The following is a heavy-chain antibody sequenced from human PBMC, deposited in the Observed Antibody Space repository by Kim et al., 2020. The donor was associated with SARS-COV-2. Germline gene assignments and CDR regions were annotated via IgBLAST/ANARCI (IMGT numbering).Heavy chain of an antibody. V-gene: IGHV4-39*01. J-gene: IGHJ4*02. Sequence: SLKSRVTISVDTSTTQFSLKLSSVTAADTAVYYCARHLYDSSGYYYLFDYWGQGTLVTVSS. D-gene: IGHD3-22*01. CDR3: ARHLYDSSGYYYLFDY.